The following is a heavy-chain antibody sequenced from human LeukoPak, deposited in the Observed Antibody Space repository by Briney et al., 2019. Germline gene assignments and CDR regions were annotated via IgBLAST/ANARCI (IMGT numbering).Heavy chain of an antibody. CDR1: GFTFSTYW. J-gene: IGHJ4*02. Sequence: QPGGSLRLSCAGSGFTFSTYWMHWVCQAPGGGLVWVSGINADGSTTSYADSVKGRFSISRDNAKNTVYLQMSSLRAEDTAVYYCAKESGYDVDLEYWGQGALVTVSS. D-gene: IGHD5-12*01. V-gene: IGHV3-74*01. CDR3: AKESGYDVDLEY. CDR2: INADGSTT.